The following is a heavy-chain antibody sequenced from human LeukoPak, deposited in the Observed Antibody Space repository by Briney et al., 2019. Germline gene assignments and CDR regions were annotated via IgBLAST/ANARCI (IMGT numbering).Heavy chain of an antibody. J-gene: IGHJ4*02. V-gene: IGHV4-30-4*01. Sequence: PSQTLSLTCTVPGGSISSGDYYWRWIRQPPGTGLEWIGYIYYSGSTYYNPSLKSRVTISVDTSKNQFFLKLSSVTAADTAVYYCARDTAMVGFDYWGQGTLVAVSS. CDR1: GGSISSGDYY. CDR2: IYYSGST. D-gene: IGHD5-18*01. CDR3: ARDTAMVGFDY.